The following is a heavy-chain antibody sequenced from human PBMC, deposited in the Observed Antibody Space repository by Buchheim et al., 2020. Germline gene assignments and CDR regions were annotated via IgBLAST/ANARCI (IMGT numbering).Heavy chain of an antibody. CDR3: AKTSSGYLDTFDY. J-gene: IGHJ4*02. V-gene: IGHV3-23*01. CDR2: ISGSGGST. Sequence: EAQLLESGGGLVQPGGSLRLSCAVSGFTFSNSAMTWVRQAPGKGLEWVSGISGSGGSTYYADSVKGRFTISRDNSKNTLYLQMNSLRAEDTAVYYCAKTSSGYLDTFDYWGQGTL. D-gene: IGHD3-22*01. CDR1: GFTFSNSA.